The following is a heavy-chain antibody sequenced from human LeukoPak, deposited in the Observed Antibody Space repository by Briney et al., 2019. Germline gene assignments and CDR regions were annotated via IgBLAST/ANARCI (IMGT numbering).Heavy chain of an antibody. V-gene: IGHV1-18*04. J-gene: IGHJ6*03. CDR3: ARDALSAARTAGGDMDV. CDR2: ISAYNGNR. D-gene: IGHD6-6*01. CDR1: GYTFTSYY. Sequence: ASVKVSCKASGYTFTSYYMHWVRQAPGQGLEWMGWISAYNGNRGYALKLQGRVTMTTDTSTSTAYMELRSLRSDDTAVYYCARDALSAARTAGGDMDVWGKGTTVTVSS.